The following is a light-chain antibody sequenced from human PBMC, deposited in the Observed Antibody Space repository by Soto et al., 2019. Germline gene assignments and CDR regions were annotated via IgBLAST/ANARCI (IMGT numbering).Light chain of an antibody. CDR2: EVT. J-gene: IGLJ1*01. Sequence: QSALTQPPSASGSPGQSLTISCTGTSSDVGAYDHVSWFQQHPGRAPKFLIYEVTKRPSGVSDRFSGSKSGNTASLTVSGLQAEDEADYYCCSHAGSSTVFGGGTKVTVL. CDR3: CSHAGSSTV. CDR1: SSDVGAYDH. V-gene: IGLV2-8*01.